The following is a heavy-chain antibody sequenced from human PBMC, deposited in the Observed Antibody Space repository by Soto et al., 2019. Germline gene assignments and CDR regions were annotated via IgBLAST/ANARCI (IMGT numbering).Heavy chain of an antibody. J-gene: IGHJ6*02. V-gene: IGHV5-51*01. CDR1: GYSFTSYW. Sequence: GESLKISCKGSGYSFTSYWIGWVRQMPGKGLEWMGIIYPGDSDTRYSPSFQGQVTISADKSISTAYLQWSSLKASDTAMYYCARHPSGHRHEARYNWNFYYYGMDVWGQGTTVTVSS. D-gene: IGHD1-20*01. CDR2: IYPGDSDT. CDR3: ARHPSGHRHEARYNWNFYYYGMDV.